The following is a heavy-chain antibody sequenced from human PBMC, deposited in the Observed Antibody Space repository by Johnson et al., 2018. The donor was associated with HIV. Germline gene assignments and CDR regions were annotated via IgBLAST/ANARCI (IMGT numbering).Heavy chain of an antibody. Sequence: VQLVESGGGVVQPGGSLRLSCAASGFTFSSYGMHWVRQAPGKGLEWVSAIGTAGETNYPGSVKGRFTISRENAKNSLYLQMNSLRAGDTAVYYCARGWGIVGAKSAFDIWGQGTMVTVSS. D-gene: IGHD1-26*01. CDR2: IGTAGET. J-gene: IGHJ3*02. V-gene: IGHV3-13*01. CDR1: GFTFSSYG. CDR3: ARGWGIVGAKSAFDI.